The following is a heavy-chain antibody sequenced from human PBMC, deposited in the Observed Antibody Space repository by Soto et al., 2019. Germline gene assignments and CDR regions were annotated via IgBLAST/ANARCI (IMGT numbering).Heavy chain of an antibody. Sequence: QVQLVESGGGVVQPGRPLRLSCAASGFTFRIYSMHWVRQSPGKGLEWVAVMWYDGTNKYYGESVKGRFTISRDNSENTLYLQMNSLRVEDTAVYYCARDATFGTKGGSFDIWGHGTLVTVSS. V-gene: IGHV3-33*01. CDR3: ARDATFGTKGGSFDI. CDR1: GFTFRIYS. CDR2: MWYDGTNK. J-gene: IGHJ3*02. D-gene: IGHD3-16*01.